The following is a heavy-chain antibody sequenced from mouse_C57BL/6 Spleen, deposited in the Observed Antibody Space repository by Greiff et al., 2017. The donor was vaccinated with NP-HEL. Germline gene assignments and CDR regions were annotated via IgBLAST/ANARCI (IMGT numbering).Heavy chain of an antibody. CDR2: ISGGGGNT. CDR1: GFTFSSYT. Sequence: EVKLMESGGGLVKPGGSLKLSCAASGFTFSSYTMSWVRQTPEKRLEWVATISGGGGNTYYPDSVKGRFTISRDNAKNTLYLQMSSLRSEDTALYYCARHGGYYDAMDYWGQGTSVTVSS. J-gene: IGHJ4*01. CDR3: ARHGGYYDAMDY. D-gene: IGHD2-2*01. V-gene: IGHV5-9*01.